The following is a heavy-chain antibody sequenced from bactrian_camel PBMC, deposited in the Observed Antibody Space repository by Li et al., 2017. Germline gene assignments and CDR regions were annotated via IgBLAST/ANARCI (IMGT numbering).Heavy chain of an antibody. D-gene: IGHD1*01. Sequence: HVQLVESGGGAVETGGSLRHSCEWTGSSYCLGWFRQGPGGEREGVAGIDSDGKVSYADSVKGRFTISQDNAKYTLYLEMNSLKTEDTAVYYCAANYPNIMIFQSCGHMSGGDFKAWGQGTQVTVS. V-gene: IGHV3S6*01. J-gene: IGHJ4*01. CDR1: GSSYC. CDR3: AANYPNIMIFQSCGHMSGGDFKA. CDR2: IDSDGKVS.